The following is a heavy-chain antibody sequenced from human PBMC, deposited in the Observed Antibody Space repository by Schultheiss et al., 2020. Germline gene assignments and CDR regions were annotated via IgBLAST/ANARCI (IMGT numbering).Heavy chain of an antibody. CDR2: INPNSGGT. J-gene: IGHJ6*02. Sequence: ASVKVSCKASGYTFTGYYMHWVRQAPGQGLEWMGWINPNSGGTNYAQKFQGWVTMTRDTSISTAYMELSRLRSDDTAVYYCAILGVVPGNYYYYGMDVWGQGTTVTVSS. V-gene: IGHV1-2*04. D-gene: IGHD2-2*01. CDR3: AILGVVPGNYYYYGMDV. CDR1: GYTFTGYY.